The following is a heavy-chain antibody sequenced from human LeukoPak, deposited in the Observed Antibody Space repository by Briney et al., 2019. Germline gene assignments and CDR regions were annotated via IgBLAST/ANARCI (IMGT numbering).Heavy chain of an antibody. D-gene: IGHD3-9*01. Sequence: PRGSLRLSCAASGFTFSTYWMHWVRQVPGKGLVWVSRVNREGTTSAYADSVKGRFTISRDNDKNTLYLQMNSLRVEDTAVYYCARDVDWILFDYWGQGTLVTVSS. CDR2: VNREGTTS. CDR1: GFTFSTYW. CDR3: ARDVDWILFDY. V-gene: IGHV3-74*01. J-gene: IGHJ4*02.